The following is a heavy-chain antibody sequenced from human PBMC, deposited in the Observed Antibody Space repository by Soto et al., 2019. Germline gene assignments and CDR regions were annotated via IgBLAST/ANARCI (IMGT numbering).Heavy chain of an antibody. Sequence: GASVKVSCKASGYIFTNYDINWVRQATGQGLEYLGWINPNSGNTGYVQKFQGRVTMTRNTSINTAYMELNSLRSEDTAVYYCARPRGVGGWGYEGPIDYWGQGTLVTVSS. CDR1: GYIFTNYD. CDR3: ARPRGVGGWGYEGPIDY. J-gene: IGHJ4*02. D-gene: IGHD3-10*01. CDR2: INPNSGNT. V-gene: IGHV1-8*01.